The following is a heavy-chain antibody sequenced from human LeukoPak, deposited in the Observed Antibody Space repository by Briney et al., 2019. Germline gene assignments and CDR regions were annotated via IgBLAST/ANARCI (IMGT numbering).Heavy chain of an antibody. J-gene: IGHJ6*02. CDR3: ARDPHGSFGMDG. D-gene: IGHD1-26*01. CDR1: GFTFSDHH. CDR2: ISSTGGTI. V-gene: IGHV3-11*01. Sequence: GGSLRLSCAASGFTFSDHHMSWVRQAPGKGLEWVSYISSTGGTIYYADSVKGRFTLSRDNAKNSIFLQMDSLRVEDTAVYYCARDPHGSFGMDGWGQGTPVAVSS.